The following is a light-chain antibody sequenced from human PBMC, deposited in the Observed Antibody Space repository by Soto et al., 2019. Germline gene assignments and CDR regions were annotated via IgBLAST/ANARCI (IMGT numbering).Light chain of an antibody. V-gene: IGKV1-39*01. Sequence: DIQMTQSPSSLSASVGDRVTITCRASQSISRYLNWYQQKPGKAPELLIYAASTLQSGVPSRFSGSGSGTDFALTISNLQPEDFATYHCQQVYSPPQWTFGQGTKVDIK. CDR2: AAS. J-gene: IGKJ1*01. CDR3: QQVYSPPQWT. CDR1: QSISRY.